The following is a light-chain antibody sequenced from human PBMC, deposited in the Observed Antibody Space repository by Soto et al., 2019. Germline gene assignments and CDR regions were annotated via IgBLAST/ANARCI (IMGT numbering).Light chain of an antibody. J-gene: IGKJ1*01. CDR2: AAS. CDR3: QQSYSTTWT. CDR1: QGISTY. V-gene: IGKV1-39*01. Sequence: DIQMTQSPSSLSASVGDRVTITCRASQGISTYLNWYQRRPGKAPKLLIYAASSLQSGVPSRFSGSGSETHFTLTISSLQPEDFATYSCQQSYSTTWTFAQGTKV.